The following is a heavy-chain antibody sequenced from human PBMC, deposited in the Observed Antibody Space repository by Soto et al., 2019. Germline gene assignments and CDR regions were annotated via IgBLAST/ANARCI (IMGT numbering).Heavy chain of an antibody. V-gene: IGHV3-73*01. Sequence: GGSLRLSCAASGFTFSGSAMHWVRQASGKGLEWVGRIRSKANSYATAYAASVKGRFTISRDDSKNTAYLQMNSLKTEDTAVYYCTTSSSKPYGMDVWGQGTTVTVSS. J-gene: IGHJ6*02. D-gene: IGHD6-6*01. CDR3: TTSSSKPYGMDV. CDR2: IRSKANSYAT. CDR1: GFTFSGSA.